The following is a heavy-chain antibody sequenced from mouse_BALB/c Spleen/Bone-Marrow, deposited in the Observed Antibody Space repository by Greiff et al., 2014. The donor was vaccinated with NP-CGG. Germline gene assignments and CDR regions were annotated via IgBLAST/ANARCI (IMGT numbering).Heavy chain of an antibody. V-gene: IGHV1-67*01. J-gene: IGHJ3*01. Sequence: LEESGPELVRPGVSVKISCKGSGYTFTDYAMHWVKQSHAKSLEWIGVISTYSGNTNYNQKFKGKATMTVDKSSSTAYMELARLTSEDSAIYYCARGSRYDGAWFAYWGQGTLVTVSA. D-gene: IGHD2-14*01. CDR3: ARGSRYDGAWFAY. CDR1: GYTFTDYA. CDR2: ISTYSGNT.